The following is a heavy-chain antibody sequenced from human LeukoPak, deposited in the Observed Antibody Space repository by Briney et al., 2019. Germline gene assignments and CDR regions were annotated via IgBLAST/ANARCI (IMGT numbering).Heavy chain of an antibody. CDR1: GYTLTELS. J-gene: IGHJ6*02. D-gene: IGHD2-15*01. V-gene: IGHV1-24*01. CDR2: FDPEDGET. CDR3: AVVVVVAATRDLYYYYGMDV. Sequence: VSVKVSCKVSGYTLTELSMHWVRQAPGKGLEWMGGFDPEDGETIYAQKFQGRVTMTEDTSTDTAYMELSSLRSEDTAVYYCAVVVVVAATRDLYYYYGMDVWGQGTTVTVSS.